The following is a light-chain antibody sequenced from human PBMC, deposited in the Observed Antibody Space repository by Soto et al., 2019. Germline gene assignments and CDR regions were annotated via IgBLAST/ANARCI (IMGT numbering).Light chain of an antibody. CDR1: QGISSY. J-gene: IGKJ1*01. CDR2: AAS. Sequence: IQWTQSPSSLAASVGDRVTITCRASQGISSYFAWYQPKLGKAPKFXIYAASALQSGVPSRFSGSGSGTEFTLTITSLQPEDFATYYCQQLNSYPRTFGQGTKVDIK. CDR3: QQLNSYPRT. V-gene: IGKV1-9*01.